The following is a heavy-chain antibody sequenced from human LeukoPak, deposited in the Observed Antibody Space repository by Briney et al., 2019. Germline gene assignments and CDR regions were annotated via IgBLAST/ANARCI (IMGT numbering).Heavy chain of an antibody. CDR1: GFTFSSYG. J-gene: IGHJ4*02. CDR2: ISSSSSYI. D-gene: IGHD5-12*01. V-gene: IGHV3-21*01. Sequence: GGSLRLSCVASGFTFSSYGMHWVRQAPGKGLEWVSSISSSSSYIYYADSVKGRFTISRDNAKNSLYLQMNSLRAEDTAVYYCARAGYSGYAMEGAFDYWGQGTLVTVSS. CDR3: ARAGYSGYAMEGAFDY.